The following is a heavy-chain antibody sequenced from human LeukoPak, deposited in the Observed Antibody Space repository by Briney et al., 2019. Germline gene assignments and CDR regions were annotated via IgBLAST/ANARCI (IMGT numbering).Heavy chain of an antibody. CDR3: ARTYYYGAGSYFFDY. Sequence: SETLSLTCIVSGGSISTYYWSWIRQTPGKGLEWIGNIYYKGSTNYNPSLKSRVSMSVDTSSNQFSRKLSSVAAADTAVYYYARTYYYGAGSYFFDYWGQGILVTVSS. D-gene: IGHD3-10*01. CDR2: IYYKGST. CDR1: GGSISTYY. J-gene: IGHJ4*02. V-gene: IGHV4-59*01.